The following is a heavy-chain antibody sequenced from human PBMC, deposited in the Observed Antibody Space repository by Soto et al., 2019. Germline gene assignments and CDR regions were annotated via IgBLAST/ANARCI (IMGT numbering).Heavy chain of an antibody. Sequence: EVQLLESGGGSVQPGGSLRLSCVASGFTFTSYAMNWVRQAPGKGLEWVADMSGSSGTPGYADSVKGRFTISRDESKNTLFLQMNSLRAEDTAVYYCAKTFYYSAADAFDVWGQGTMVTVS. V-gene: IGHV3-23*01. CDR3: AKTFYYSAADAFDV. CDR1: GFTFTSYA. D-gene: IGHD3-10*01. CDR2: MSGSSGTP. J-gene: IGHJ3*01.